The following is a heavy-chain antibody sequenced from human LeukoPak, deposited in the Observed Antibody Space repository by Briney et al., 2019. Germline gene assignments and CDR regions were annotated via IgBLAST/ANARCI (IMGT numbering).Heavy chain of an antibody. Sequence: SETLSLTCTVPGGSISSGNYYWNWIRQPAGKGLEWIGRIYTSGSTSYNPSLKSRVTISVDTSKNQFSLNLSSVTAADTAVYYCARETWGVYYFDYWGQGTLVTVSS. CDR2: IYTSGST. V-gene: IGHV4-61*02. CDR1: GGSISSGNYY. CDR3: ARETWGVYYFDY. J-gene: IGHJ4*02. D-gene: IGHD3-10*01.